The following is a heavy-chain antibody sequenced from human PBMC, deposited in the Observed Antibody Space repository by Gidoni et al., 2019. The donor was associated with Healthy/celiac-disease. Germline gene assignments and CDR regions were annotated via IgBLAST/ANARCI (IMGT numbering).Heavy chain of an antibody. CDR2: ISSNGGST. J-gene: IGHJ6*02. D-gene: IGHD2-2*01. CDR3: ARLVSNPDIVVVPAEDGMDV. CDR1: GFTFSSYA. V-gene: IGHV3-64*01. Sequence: EVQLVESGGGLVQPGGSLRLSCAASGFTFSSYAMHWVRQAPGKGLAYVSAISSNGGSTYYANSVKCRFTISRDNSKNTLYLQMGSLRAEDMAVYYCARLVSNPDIVVVPAEDGMDVWGQGTTVTVSS.